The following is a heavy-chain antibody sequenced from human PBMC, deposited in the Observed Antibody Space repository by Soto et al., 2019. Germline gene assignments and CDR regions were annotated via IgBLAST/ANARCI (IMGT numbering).Heavy chain of an antibody. CDR3: ARVTGGHDSGGNYMDV. CDR1: GGTLSSYS. CDR2: IITIVGKA. J-gene: IGHJ6*03. V-gene: IGHV1-69*08. D-gene: IGHD5-12*01. Sequence: QVQLVQSGTEVKKPGSSVKVSCKTSGGTLSSYSISWVRQAPGQGLEWVGRIITIVGKANVAQQFQGRVTITADRSTDTTYMELRRLTSDDTAVYYGARVTGGHDSGGNYMDVWGTGTTVTVSS.